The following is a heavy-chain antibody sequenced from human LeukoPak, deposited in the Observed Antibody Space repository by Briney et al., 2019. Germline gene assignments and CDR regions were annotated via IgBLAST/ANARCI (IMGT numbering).Heavy chain of an antibody. CDR2: IKQDGSEK. CDR3: ARGGQVTFDN. Sequence: PGGSLRLSCAASGFTFSNYWMSWVHQAPGKGLEWVANIKQDGSEKYYVDSVKGRFTISRDNAKNSLYLQMNSLRAEDTAVYYCARGGQVTFDNGGQGTLVTVSA. CDR1: GFTFSNYW. V-gene: IGHV3-7*01. J-gene: IGHJ4*02. D-gene: IGHD4-11*01.